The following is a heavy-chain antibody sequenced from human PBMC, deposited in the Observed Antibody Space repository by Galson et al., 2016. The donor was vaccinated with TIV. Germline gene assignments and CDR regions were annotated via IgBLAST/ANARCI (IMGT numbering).Heavy chain of an antibody. D-gene: IGHD3-10*01. CDR2: IIPILGSS. V-gene: IGHV1-69*13. CDR3: ARVRFGEVSGYYYYMDV. J-gene: IGHJ6*03. Sequence: SVKVSCKASGDTFASYAFSWVRQAPGQGLEVMGRIIPILGSSDYAQRFQGRVTITADASTGTVYMELRSLRSEDTAMYYCARVRFGEVSGYYYYMDVWGKGTTVTVSS. CDR1: GDTFASYA.